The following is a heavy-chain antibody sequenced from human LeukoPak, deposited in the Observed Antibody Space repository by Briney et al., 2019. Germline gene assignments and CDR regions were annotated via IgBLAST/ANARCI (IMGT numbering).Heavy chain of an antibody. CDR3: ARPRTRGIVVVSY. D-gene: IGHD3-22*01. Sequence: EASVKVSCKASGYTFTGYYMHWVRQAPGQGLEWMGWINPNSGGTNYAQKFQGRVTMTRDTSISTAYMELSRLRSDDTAVYYCARPRTRGIVVVSYWGQGTLVTVSS. V-gene: IGHV1-2*02. CDR2: INPNSGGT. J-gene: IGHJ4*02. CDR1: GYTFTGYY.